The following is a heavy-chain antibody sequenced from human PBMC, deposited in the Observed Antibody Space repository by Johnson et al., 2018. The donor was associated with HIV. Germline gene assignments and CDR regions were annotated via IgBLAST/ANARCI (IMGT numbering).Heavy chain of an antibody. CDR3: AKDIYGYDAFDI. J-gene: IGHJ3*02. V-gene: IGHV3-23*03. CDR1: GFTFSNYA. CDR2: IYSGGCT. D-gene: IGHD5-24*01. Sequence: MQLVESGGGLVQPGGSLRLSCAASGFTFSNYAMGWVRQAPRKGLEWVSVIYSGGCTYYADSVKGRFTISRDNSKNTLSLQMNSLRAEDTAIYYCAKDIYGYDAFDIWGQGTMVTVSS.